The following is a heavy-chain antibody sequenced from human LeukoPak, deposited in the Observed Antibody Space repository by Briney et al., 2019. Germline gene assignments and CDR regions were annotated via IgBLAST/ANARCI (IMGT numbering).Heavy chain of an antibody. V-gene: IGHV3-9*01. CDR3: AKGDSTVTTSYYFDY. CDR1: GFTFDDYA. D-gene: IGHD4-17*01. CDR2: ISWNSGSI. Sequence: PGRSLRLSCAASGFTFDDYAMHWVRQAPGKGLEWVSGISWNSGSIGYADSVKGRFTISRDNAKNSLYLQMNSLRAEGTALYYCAKGDSTVTTSYYFDYWGQGTLVTVSS. J-gene: IGHJ4*02.